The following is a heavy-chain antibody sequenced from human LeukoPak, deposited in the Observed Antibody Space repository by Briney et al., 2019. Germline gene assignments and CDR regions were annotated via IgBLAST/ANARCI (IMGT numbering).Heavy chain of an antibody. D-gene: IGHD1-14*01. CDR3: ARGSGTTTFDY. CDR1: GFTFSSYG. Sequence: GGSLRLSCAAPGFTFSSYGMHWVRQAPGKGLEWVAFIRNDGSNKYYADFVKGRFTISRDNSKNTLYLQMNSLRAEDTAVYYCARGSGTTTFDYWGQGTLVTVSS. CDR2: IRNDGSNK. J-gene: IGHJ4*02. V-gene: IGHV3-30*02.